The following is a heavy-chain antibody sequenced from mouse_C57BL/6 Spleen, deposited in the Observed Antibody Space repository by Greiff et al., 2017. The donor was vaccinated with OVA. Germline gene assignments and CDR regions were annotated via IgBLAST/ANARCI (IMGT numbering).Heavy chain of an antibody. D-gene: IGHD1-1*02. CDR2: IDPSDSYT. J-gene: IGHJ1*03. Sequence: VQLQQSGAELVKPGASVKLSCKASGYTFTSYWMQWVKQRPGQGLEWIGEIDPSDSYTNYNQKFKGKATLTVDTSSSTAYMQLSSLTSEDSAVYYCARRGWEGAYWYFDVWGTGTTVTVSS. CDR1: GYTFTSYW. CDR3: ARRGWEGAYWYFDV. V-gene: IGHV1-50*01.